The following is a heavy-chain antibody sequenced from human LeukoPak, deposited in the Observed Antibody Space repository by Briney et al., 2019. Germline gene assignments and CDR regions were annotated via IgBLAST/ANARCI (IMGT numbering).Heavy chain of an antibody. Sequence: GSSVTVSFKASGGTFISYAISWVRQAPGQGGEWMGGIIPIFGTANYAQKFQGRVTITADKSTSTAYMELSSLRSEDTAVYYCARCLVVPAAITPYEYYGMDVWGKGTTVTVSS. V-gene: IGHV1-69*06. CDR3: ARCLVVPAAITPYEYYGMDV. CDR2: IIPIFGTA. D-gene: IGHD2-2*01. J-gene: IGHJ6*04. CDR1: GGTFISYA.